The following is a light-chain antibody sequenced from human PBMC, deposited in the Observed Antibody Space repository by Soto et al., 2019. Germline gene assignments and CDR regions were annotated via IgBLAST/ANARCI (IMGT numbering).Light chain of an antibody. J-gene: IGKJ4*01. CDR1: QSINSY. CDR3: QQYGSSLT. CDR2: GAS. V-gene: IGKV3-20*01. Sequence: EIVLTHSPSTLSLSPLERATLSFRASQSINSYLAWYQQKPGQAPRLLIYGASSRATGIPDRFSGSGSGTDFTLTISRLEPEDFAVYYCQQYGSSLTFGGGTKVDI.